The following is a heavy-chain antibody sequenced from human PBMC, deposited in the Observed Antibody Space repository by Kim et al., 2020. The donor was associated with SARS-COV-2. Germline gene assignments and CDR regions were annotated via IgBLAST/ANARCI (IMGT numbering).Heavy chain of an antibody. D-gene: IGHD2-15*01. J-gene: IGHJ3*02. CDR3: AREETRDIVVVVAAYDAFDI. V-gene: IGHV3-21*01. Sequence: GGSLRLSCAASGFTFSSYSMNLVRQAPGKGLEWVSSISSSSSYIYYADSVKGRFTISRDNAKNSLYLQMNSLRAEDTAVYYCAREETRDIVVVVAAYDAFDIWGQGTMVTVSS. CDR2: ISSSSSYI. CDR1: GFTFSSYS.